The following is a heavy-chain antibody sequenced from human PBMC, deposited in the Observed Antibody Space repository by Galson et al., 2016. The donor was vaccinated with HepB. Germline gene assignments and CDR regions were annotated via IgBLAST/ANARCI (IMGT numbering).Heavy chain of an antibody. V-gene: IGHV4-59*08. D-gene: IGHD5-24*01. Sequence: LSLTCTVSGVSISSYYWSWFRQPPEKGLEWIGHAFYSGITNYNPSLKSRVTISIDTSKNQFSLKLSSVTAADTAVYYCARGEGYNLYWGQGTLVTVSS. J-gene: IGHJ4*02. CDR2: AFYSGIT. CDR1: GVSISSYY. CDR3: ARGEGYNLY.